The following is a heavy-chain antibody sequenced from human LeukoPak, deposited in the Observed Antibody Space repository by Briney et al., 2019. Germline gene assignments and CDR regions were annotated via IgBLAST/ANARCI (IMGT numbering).Heavy chain of an antibody. CDR3: ARSNEHLALAGIGWFDP. CDR2: LSVSGGTT. Sequence: GGSLRLSCAASGFTFSSYAMTWVRQAPGKGLEWVSGLSVSGGTTYYAASVKGRFTISRDNSKNTLYLQMNILRAEDTAVYYCARSNEHLALAGIGWFDPWSQGTLVTVSP. J-gene: IGHJ5*02. V-gene: IGHV3-23*01. CDR1: GFTFSSYA. D-gene: IGHD6-19*01.